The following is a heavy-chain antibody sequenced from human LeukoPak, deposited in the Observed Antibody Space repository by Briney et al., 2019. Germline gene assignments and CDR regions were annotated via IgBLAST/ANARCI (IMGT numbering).Heavy chain of an antibody. CDR2: ISGTGDTT. D-gene: IGHD3-10*01. V-gene: IGHV3-23*01. CDR1: GFTSSIYA. Sequence: GGSLRLSCAASGFTSSIYAMSCVRQGPEAGLQWVSAISGTGDTTYYADSAKGRFTISRANSRNTLYLQMNSLRPGDPPIYYGPKDAQGASRPRGYFDSWGQGNLVTVSS. J-gene: IGHJ4*02. CDR3: PKDAQGASRPRGYFDS.